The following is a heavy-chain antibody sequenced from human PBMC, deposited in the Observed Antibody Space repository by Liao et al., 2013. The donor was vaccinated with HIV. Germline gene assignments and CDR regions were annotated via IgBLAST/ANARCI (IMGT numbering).Heavy chain of an antibody. D-gene: IGHD3-16*01. Sequence: QVQLQESGPGLVKPSEILSLTCAVYGESFSAYYWGWIRQPPGKGLEWIGSIYYSGSTYYNPSLKSRVTISVDTSKNQFSLKLSSVTAADTAVYYCARVPPLITFGGVIPYSFDYWGQGTLVTVSS. V-gene: IGHV4-38-2*01. CDR3: ARVPPLITFGGVIPYSFDY. CDR2: IYYSGST. J-gene: IGHJ4*02. CDR1: GESFSAYY.